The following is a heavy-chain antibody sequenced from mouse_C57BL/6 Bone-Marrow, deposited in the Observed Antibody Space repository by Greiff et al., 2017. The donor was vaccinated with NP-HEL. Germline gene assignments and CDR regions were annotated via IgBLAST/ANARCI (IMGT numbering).Heavy chain of an antibody. Sequence: EVKLMESGPELVKPGASVKISCKASGYSFTGYYMNWVKQSPEKSLEWIGEINPSTGGTTYNQKFKAKATLTVDKSSSTAYMQLKSLTSEDSAVYYCAEGPYWYFDVWGTGTTVTVSS. CDR2: INPSTGGT. CDR3: AEGPYWYFDV. CDR1: GYSFTGYY. V-gene: IGHV1-42*01. J-gene: IGHJ1*03.